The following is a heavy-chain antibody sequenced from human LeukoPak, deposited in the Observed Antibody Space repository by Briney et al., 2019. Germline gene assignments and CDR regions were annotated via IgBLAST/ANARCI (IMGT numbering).Heavy chain of an antibody. Sequence: GGSLRLSCAASGFTFSSYAMSWVRQTPGKGLEWVTTISGNGDSTYYADSVKGRFTISRDNSKSTLYLQMNSLRAEDTAVYYCAIGCTSISCYNEYFYHWGQGTLVTVSS. CDR1: GFTFSSYA. J-gene: IGHJ1*01. CDR2: ISGNGDST. D-gene: IGHD2-2*02. CDR3: AIGCTSISCYNEYFYH. V-gene: IGHV3-23*01.